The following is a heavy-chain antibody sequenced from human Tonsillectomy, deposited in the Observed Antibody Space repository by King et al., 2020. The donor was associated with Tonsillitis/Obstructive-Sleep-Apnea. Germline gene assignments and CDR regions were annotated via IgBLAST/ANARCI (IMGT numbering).Heavy chain of an antibody. V-gene: IGHV3-23*04. CDR3: AKVPAIYCSGGSCYSDYYYYYMDV. D-gene: IGHD2-15*01. J-gene: IGHJ6*03. CDR2: ISGSGGST. Sequence: VQLVESGGGLVQPGGSLRLSCAASGFTFSSYAMSWVRQAPGKGLEWVSAISGSGGSTYYADSVKGRFTISRDNSKNTLYLQMKSLRAEDTAVYYCAKVPAIYCSGGSCYSDYYYYYMDVWGKGTTVTVSS. CDR1: GFTFSSYA.